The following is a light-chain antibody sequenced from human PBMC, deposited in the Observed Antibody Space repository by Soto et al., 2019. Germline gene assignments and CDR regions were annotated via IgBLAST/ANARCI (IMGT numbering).Light chain of an antibody. CDR1: SSNIGNNP. V-gene: IGLV1-44*01. CDR3: GTWDDSLKSYI. J-gene: IGLJ2*01. Sequence: QSVLTQPPSASGTPGQSVTISCSGNSSNIGNNPVNWYQQLPGTAPKLLIYSSNQRPSGVPYRISGSKSGASASLAITGLQSDDEADYYCGTWDDSLKSYIFGGGTKVTVL. CDR2: SSN.